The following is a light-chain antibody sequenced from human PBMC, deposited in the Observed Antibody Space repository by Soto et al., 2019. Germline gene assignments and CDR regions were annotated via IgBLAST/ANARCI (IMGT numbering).Light chain of an antibody. CDR3: QQSYITPYT. Sequence: DIQMTQSPSSLSASVGDRVTITCRASQSISNYLNWYQQKPGKAPKLLIYDASTLQSGVPSRLSGSGSGTEFTLSISSLQPEDFANYYCQQSYITPYTFGQGTKLEIK. V-gene: IGKV1-39*01. J-gene: IGKJ2*01. CDR2: DAS. CDR1: QSISNY.